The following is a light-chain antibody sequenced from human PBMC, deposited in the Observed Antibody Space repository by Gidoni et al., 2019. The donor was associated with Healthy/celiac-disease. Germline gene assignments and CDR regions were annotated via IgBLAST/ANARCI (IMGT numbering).Light chain of an antibody. V-gene: IGLV2-23*01. Sequence: QSALTQPASVSGSPGQSSTISCTVTSSYVGSYNLVSWYQQHPGKAPKLMIYEGSKRPSGVSNRFSGSKSGNTASLTISGLQAEDEADYYCCSYAGSSTPNWVFGGGTKLTVL. CDR3: CSYAGSSTPNWV. CDR2: EGS. CDR1: SSYVGSYNL. J-gene: IGLJ3*02.